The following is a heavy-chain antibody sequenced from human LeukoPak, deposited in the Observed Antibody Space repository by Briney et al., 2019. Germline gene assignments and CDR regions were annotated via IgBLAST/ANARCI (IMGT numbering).Heavy chain of an antibody. J-gene: IGHJ4*02. CDR3: ARVKKLMPELEF. Sequence: GASVKVSCKASGYTFSDYYMHWVRQAPGQGLEWMGWINPNSGATKYAQKFQGRVSMTRDTSINTAYMDLTNLRSDDTAIFYCARVKKLMPELEFWGQGTLVTVSS. D-gene: IGHD2-2*01. CDR1: GYTFSDYY. CDR2: INPNSGAT. V-gene: IGHV1-2*02.